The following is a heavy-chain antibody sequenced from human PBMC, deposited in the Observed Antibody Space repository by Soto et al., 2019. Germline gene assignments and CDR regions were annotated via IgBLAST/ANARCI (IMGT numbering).Heavy chain of an antibody. D-gene: IGHD3-16*01. CDR3: ASYRGALYFES. CDR1: VRSMSSNY. Sequence: SAPLSLTCSVSVRSMSSNYWSWIRQSPDKGLEWLGYVFYGGTDYNPSLGGRVSMSVETSKSQFSLKLTSVAVADTAVYYCASYRGALYFESWGPGILVTVSS. J-gene: IGHJ4*02. V-gene: IGHV4-59*01. CDR2: VFYGGT.